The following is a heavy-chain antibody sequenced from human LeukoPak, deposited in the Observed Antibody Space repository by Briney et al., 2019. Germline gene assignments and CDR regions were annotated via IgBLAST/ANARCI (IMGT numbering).Heavy chain of an antibody. CDR1: GYTFTSYG. J-gene: IGHJ4*02. CDR2: ISAYNGNT. D-gene: IGHD5-12*01. CDR3: ARGVLGGYDFPHHFDY. Sequence: ASVKVSCKASGYTFTSYGIRWVRQAPGQGLEWMGWISAYNGNTNYAQKLQGRVTMTTDTSTSTAYMELRSLRSDDPAVYYCARGVLGGYDFPHHFDYWGQGTLVTVSS. V-gene: IGHV1-18*01.